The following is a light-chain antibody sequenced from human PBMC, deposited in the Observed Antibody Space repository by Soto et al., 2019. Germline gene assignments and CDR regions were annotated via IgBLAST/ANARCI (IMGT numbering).Light chain of an antibody. J-gene: IGLJ2*01. CDR2: EVS. CDR3: SSYTSSSTVV. Sequence: QSVLTQPASVSGSPGQSITISCTGTSSDVGAYNYVSWYQQHPGKAPKFMIYEVSNRPSGVSNRFSGSKSGNTASLTISGLQAEDEADYYCSSYTSSSTVVFGGGTQLTVL. CDR1: SSDVGAYNY. V-gene: IGLV2-14*01.